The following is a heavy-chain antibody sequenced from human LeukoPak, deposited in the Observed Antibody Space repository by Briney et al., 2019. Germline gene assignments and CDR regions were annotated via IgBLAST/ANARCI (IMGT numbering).Heavy chain of an antibody. J-gene: IGHJ4*02. CDR1: GFTFNNYW. V-gene: IGHV3-74*01. CDR3: AKISSGWYDARTGSIDY. D-gene: IGHD6-19*01. Sequence: QPGGSLRLSCAASGFTFNNYWMHWVRQAPGKGLVWVSRINSDGSSTSYADSVKGRFTISRGNSKNTLYLQMNSLRAEDTAVYYCAKISSGWYDARTGSIDYWGQGTLVTVSS. CDR2: INSDGSST.